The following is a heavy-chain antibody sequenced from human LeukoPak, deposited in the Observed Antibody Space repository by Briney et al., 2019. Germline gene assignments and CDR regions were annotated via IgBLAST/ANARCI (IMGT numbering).Heavy chain of an antibody. V-gene: IGHV1-69*01. CDR3: ASGPHPVPAAIRPDY. CDR1: GGTFSSYA. CDR2: IIPIFGTA. D-gene: IGHD2-2*02. J-gene: IGHJ4*02. Sequence: SVKVSCKASGGTFSSYAISWVRQAPGQGLEWMGGIIPIFGTANYAQKFQGRVTITADESTSTAYMELSSLRSEDTAVYYCASGPHPVPAAIRPDYWGQGTLVTVSS.